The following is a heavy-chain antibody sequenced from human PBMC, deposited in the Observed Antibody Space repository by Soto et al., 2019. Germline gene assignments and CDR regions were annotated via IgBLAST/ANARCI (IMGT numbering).Heavy chain of an antibody. V-gene: IGHV5-51*01. CDR3: ARQDEYSRLFDI. D-gene: IGHD6-13*01. CDR1: EYSFNNYW. J-gene: IGHJ3*02. Sequence: GESLKISCKGSEYSFNNYWIAWVRQMPGKGLEWMGIVYPGDSRTIYSPSFQGQVIISVDKSINTAYLQWSSLEASDTAMYYCARQDEYSRLFDIWGQGTMVTVSS. CDR2: VYPGDSRT.